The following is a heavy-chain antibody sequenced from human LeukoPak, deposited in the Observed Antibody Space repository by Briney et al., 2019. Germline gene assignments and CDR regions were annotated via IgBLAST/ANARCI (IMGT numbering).Heavy chain of an antibody. CDR3: AKGYQLLNGDYYYYGMDV. CDR2: ISGSGGST. CDR1: GFPFSSYA. V-gene: IGHV3-23*01. D-gene: IGHD2-2*01. J-gene: IGHJ6*02. Sequence: PGGSLRLSCAASGFPFSSYAMSWVRQAPGKGLEWVSAISGSGGSTYYANSVKGRFTISRDNSKSTLYLQMNSLRAEDTAVYYCAKGYQLLNGDYYYYGMDVWGQGTTVTVSS.